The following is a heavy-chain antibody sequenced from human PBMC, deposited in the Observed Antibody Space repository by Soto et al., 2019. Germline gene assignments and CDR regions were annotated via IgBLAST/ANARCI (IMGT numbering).Heavy chain of an antibody. CDR3: ARDQYDFWSGYYMDV. V-gene: IGHV3-11*01. Sequence: GGSLRLSCAASGFTFSDHYMSWVRQAPGKGLEWVAYIASSGPNIYYADSVKGRFAISRDNANNSLFLQMNSLRAEDTAVYHCARDQYDFWSGYYMDVWGKGTTGTVSS. CDR2: IASSGPNI. D-gene: IGHD3-3*01. CDR1: GFTFSDHY. J-gene: IGHJ6*03.